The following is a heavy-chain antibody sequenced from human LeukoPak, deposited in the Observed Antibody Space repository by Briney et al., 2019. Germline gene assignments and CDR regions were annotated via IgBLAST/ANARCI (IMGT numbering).Heavy chain of an antibody. CDR3: TTELYCSSTSCYHFDY. V-gene: IGHV3-15*01. Sequence: GGSLRLSCAASGFTFSNAWMSWVRQAPGRGLEWVGRIKSKTDGGTTDYAAPVKGRFTISRDDSKNTLYLQMNSLKTEDTAVYYCTTELYCSSTSCYHFDYWGQGTLVTVSS. D-gene: IGHD2-2*01. J-gene: IGHJ4*02. CDR2: IKSKTDGGTT. CDR1: GFTFSNAW.